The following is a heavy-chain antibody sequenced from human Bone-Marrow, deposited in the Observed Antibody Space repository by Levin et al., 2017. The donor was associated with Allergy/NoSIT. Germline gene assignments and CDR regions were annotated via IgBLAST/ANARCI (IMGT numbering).Heavy chain of an antibody. CDR1: GSTFSSYE. Sequence: GGSLRLSCVDSGSTFSSYEMNWVRQAPGKGLEWISYISSSGTIKYYADSVKGRFTISRDNAKKSLNLQMNSLRAEDTAVYYCARKRAYSYGYGGLDHWGQGTLVTVSS. V-gene: IGHV3-48*03. D-gene: IGHD5-18*01. J-gene: IGHJ4*02. CDR2: ISSSGTIK. CDR3: ARKRAYSYGYGGLDH.